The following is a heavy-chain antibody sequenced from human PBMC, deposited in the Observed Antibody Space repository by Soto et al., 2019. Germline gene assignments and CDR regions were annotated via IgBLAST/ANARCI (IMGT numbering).Heavy chain of an antibody. CDR2: INPSGGST. V-gene: IGHV1-46*01. CDR3: ARTKLGYCSSTSCYKARLSTPDYYGMDV. J-gene: IGHJ6*02. Sequence: VASVKVSCKASGYTFTSYYMHWVRQAPGQGLEWMGIINPSGGSTSYAQKFQGRVTMTRDTSTSTVYMELSSLRSEDTAVYYCARTKLGYCSSTSCYKARLSTPDYYGMDVWGQGTTVTVSS. CDR1: GYTFTSYY. D-gene: IGHD2-2*02.